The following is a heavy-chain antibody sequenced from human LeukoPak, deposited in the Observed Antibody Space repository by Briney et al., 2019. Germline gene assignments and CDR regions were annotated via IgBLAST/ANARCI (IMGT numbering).Heavy chain of an antibody. J-gene: IGHJ4*02. CDR2: IRYDGVNK. CDR3: AKGESGCHFDY. D-gene: IGHD6-19*01. Sequence: GGSLRLSCAASGFTFSDYGMHWVRQAPGKGLEWVTFIRYDGVNKFYAESVKGRFTISRDNSKNTLYLQINSLRPEDTAVYYCAKGESGCHFDYCGQGTLVTVSS. V-gene: IGHV3-30*02. CDR1: GFTFSDYG.